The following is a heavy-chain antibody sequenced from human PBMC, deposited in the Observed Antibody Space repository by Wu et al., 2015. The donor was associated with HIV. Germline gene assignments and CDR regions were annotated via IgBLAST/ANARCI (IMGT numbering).Heavy chain of an antibody. Sequence: QVQLVQSGAEVKKPGASVKVSCKASGYTFTGYYMHWVRQAPGQGLEWMGWINPNSGGTNYAQRFQGRVTMTRDTSISTAYMELSRLRSDDTAVYYWARDLIPILITYYYDSSLDYWGQGTLVTVSS. V-gene: IGHV1-2*02. J-gene: IGHJ4*02. CDR3: ARDLIPILITYYYDSSLDY. D-gene: IGHD3-22*01. CDR2: INPNSGGT. CDR1: GYTFTGYY.